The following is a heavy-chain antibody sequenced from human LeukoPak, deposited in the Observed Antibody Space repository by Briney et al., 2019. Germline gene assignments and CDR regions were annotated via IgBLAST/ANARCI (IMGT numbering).Heavy chain of an antibody. CDR1: GDSISGYY. J-gene: IGHJ4*02. CDR3: ARDRTYYDSTGYYYDF. D-gene: IGHD3-22*01. V-gene: IGHV4-4*07. CDR2: MSGSGST. Sequence: PSETLSLTCAVSGDSISGYYWSWIRQPAEKGLEWIARMSGSGSTNYNPSLKSRVTLSVDTSKNQLSLNLNSVIAADTAVYYCARDRTYYDSTGYYYDFWGQGTLVTVSS.